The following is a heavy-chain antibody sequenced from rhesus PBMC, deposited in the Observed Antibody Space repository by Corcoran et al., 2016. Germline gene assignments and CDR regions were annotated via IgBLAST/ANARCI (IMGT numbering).Heavy chain of an antibody. V-gene: IGHV4-80*01. CDR3: ANGTRIVVAGGYYTENSLDF. Sequence: QVQLQESVPGLVRPSETLSVTCDVSGAPIRRHSWNWIRQPPGKGLEGLGGINGKRCDTHYNPALKTRGAIAIDAAKNHSSLELSYVTAADMAVYLCANGTRIVVAGGYYTENSLDFWGRGVLVTVSS. CDR2: INGKRCDT. D-gene: IGHD3-28*01. CDR1: GAPIRRHS. J-gene: IGHJ5-2*02.